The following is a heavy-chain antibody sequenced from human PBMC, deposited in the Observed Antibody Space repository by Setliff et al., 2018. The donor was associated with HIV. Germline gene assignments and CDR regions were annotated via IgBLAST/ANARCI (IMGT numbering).Heavy chain of an antibody. Sequence: GESLKISCAASGFTLSSYAMTWVRQAPGKGLEWVSAISGGGDRTYHADSVRGRFTISRDNSKNTLYLQMNSLRAEDTAVYYCAKTYYYDSSGYYYFDSWGQGTLVTVSS. J-gene: IGHJ4*02. CDR1: GFTLSSYA. V-gene: IGHV3-23*01. CDR2: ISGGGDRT. CDR3: AKTYYYDSSGYYYFDS. D-gene: IGHD3-22*01.